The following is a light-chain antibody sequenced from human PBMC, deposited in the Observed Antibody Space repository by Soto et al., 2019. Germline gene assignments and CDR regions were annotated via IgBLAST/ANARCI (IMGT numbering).Light chain of an antibody. CDR1: QSVSSNY. CDR2: GAS. J-gene: IGKJ5*01. CDR3: QQFGTSPPST. Sequence: EIVLTQSPGTLSLSPGERATLSCRASQSVSSNYLAWYQQKPGQAPRLLIHGASSRATAIPDRFSGSGSGTDFALTISRLEPEDFAVYYCQQFGTSPPSTFGQGTRLEIK. V-gene: IGKV3-20*01.